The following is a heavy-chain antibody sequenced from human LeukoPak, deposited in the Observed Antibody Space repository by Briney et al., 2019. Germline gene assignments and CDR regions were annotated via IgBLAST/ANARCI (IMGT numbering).Heavy chain of an antibody. D-gene: IGHD3-10*01. CDR2: ISGSGGST. CDR1: GFTFSSYA. Sequence: GGSLRLSCAASGFTFSSYAMSWVRQAPGKGLEWVSAISGSGGSTYYADSVKGRFTISRDNSKNTLYLQMNSLRAEDTAVYYCAKKRAGSGGYSLYFDYWGQGTLVTVSS. V-gene: IGHV3-23*01. CDR3: AKKRAGSGGYSLYFDY. J-gene: IGHJ4*02.